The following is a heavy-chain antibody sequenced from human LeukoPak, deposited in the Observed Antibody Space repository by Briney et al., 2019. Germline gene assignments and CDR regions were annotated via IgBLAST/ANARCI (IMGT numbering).Heavy chain of an antibody. CDR3: AKDRDEYSLEYFQH. CDR2: IWYDGSNK. Sequence: GGSLRLSCAASGFTFSSYGMHWVRQAQGKGLEWVAVIWYDGSNKYYADSVKGRFTISRGNSKNTLYLQMNSLRAEDTAVYYCAKDRDEYSLEYFQHWGQGTLVTVSS. D-gene: IGHD5-18*01. CDR1: GFTFSSYG. J-gene: IGHJ1*01. V-gene: IGHV3-33*06.